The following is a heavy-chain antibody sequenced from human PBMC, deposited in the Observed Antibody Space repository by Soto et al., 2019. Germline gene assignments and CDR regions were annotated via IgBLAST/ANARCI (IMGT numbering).Heavy chain of an antibody. Sequence: PSETLSLTCAVYGGSFSGYYWSWIRKPPGKGLDWIGEINHSGSTNYNPSLKSRVTISVDTSKNQFSLKLSSVTAADTAVYYCARGSGGVSIVLMVYASRFDYWGQGTLVTVSS. CDR2: INHSGST. V-gene: IGHV4-34*01. J-gene: IGHJ4*02. D-gene: IGHD2-8*01. CDR1: GGSFSGYY. CDR3: ARGSGGVSIVLMVYASRFDY.